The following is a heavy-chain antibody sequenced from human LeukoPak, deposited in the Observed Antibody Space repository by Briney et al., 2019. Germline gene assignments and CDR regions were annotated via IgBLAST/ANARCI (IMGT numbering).Heavy chain of an antibody. CDR3: ARTELLPNYYYYGMDV. CDR1: GGSISSGDYY. CDR2: IYYSGST. D-gene: IGHD2-15*01. J-gene: IGHJ6*02. Sequence: PSQTLSLTCTVSGGSISSGDYYWSWIRQPPGKGLEWIGYIYYSGSTYYNPSLKSRVTISVDTSKSQFSLKLSSVTAADTAVYYCARTELLPNYYYYGMDVWGQGTTVTVSS. V-gene: IGHV4-30-4*01.